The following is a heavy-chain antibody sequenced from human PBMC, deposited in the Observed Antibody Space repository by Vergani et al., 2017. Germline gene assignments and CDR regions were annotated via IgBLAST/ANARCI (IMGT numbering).Heavy chain of an antibody. CDR1: GFSLDTSGVG. D-gene: IGHD3-10*01. CDR2: IYWNDER. V-gene: IGHV2-5*01. J-gene: IGHJ4*01. CDR3: APKPVPFLWVGEMGGYFDY. Sequence: QITLKESGPTLVKPTQTLTLTCTVSGFSLDTSGVGVAWIRQPPGKALECLGLIYWNDERRYSPSLSGRLTIIRDTSKNEVVLTMTNMDPADTATYYCAPKPVPFLWVGEMGGYFDYLGQGTLVTGSS.